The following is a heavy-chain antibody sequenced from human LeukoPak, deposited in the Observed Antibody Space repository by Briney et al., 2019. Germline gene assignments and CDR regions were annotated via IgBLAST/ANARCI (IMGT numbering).Heavy chain of an antibody. D-gene: IGHD2-15*01. CDR2: ISSSSSTI. CDR3: ASGVLGYCSGGSCQRGY. CDR1: GFTFSDYY. V-gene: IGHV3-11*04. J-gene: IGHJ4*02. Sequence: GGSLRLSCAASGFTFSDYYMSWIRQAPGKGLEWVAYISSSSSTIYYADSVKGRFTISRDNAKNSLYLQMNSLRAEDTAVYYCASGVLGYCSGGSCQRGYWGQGTLVTVSS.